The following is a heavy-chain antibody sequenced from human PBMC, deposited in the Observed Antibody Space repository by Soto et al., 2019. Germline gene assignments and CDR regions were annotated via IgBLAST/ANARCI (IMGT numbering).Heavy chain of an antibody. V-gene: IGHV3-21*01. D-gene: IGHD3-10*01. J-gene: IGHJ4*02. Sequence: GGSLRLSCAASGFTFSSYSMNWVRQAPGKGLEWVSSISSSSSYIYYADSVKGRFTISRDNAKNSLYLQMNSLRAEDTAVYYCARDTPLWFGELLRDYWGQGTLVTVSS. CDR1: GFTFSSYS. CDR3: ARDTPLWFGELLRDY. CDR2: ISSSSSYI.